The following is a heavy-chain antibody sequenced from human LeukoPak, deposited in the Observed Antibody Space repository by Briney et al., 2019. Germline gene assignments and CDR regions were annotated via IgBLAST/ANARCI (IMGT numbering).Heavy chain of an antibody. CDR3: ARDRGSSWSFDY. V-gene: IGHV3-21*01. D-gene: IGHD6-13*01. Sequence: GGSLRLSCAASGFTFSSYSMNWVRQAPGKGLEWVSSISSSSSYIYYADSVKGRFAISRDNAKNSLYLQMNSLRAEDTAVYYCARDRGSSWSFDYWGQGTLVTVSS. J-gene: IGHJ4*02. CDR2: ISSSSSYI. CDR1: GFTFSSYS.